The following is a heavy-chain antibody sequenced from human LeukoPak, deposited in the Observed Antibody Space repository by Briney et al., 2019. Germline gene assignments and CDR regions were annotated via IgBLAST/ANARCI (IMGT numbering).Heavy chain of an antibody. J-gene: IGHJ4*02. CDR3: ASPISYYYDSSGYYYADYFDY. D-gene: IGHD3-22*01. V-gene: IGHV1-2*02. CDR1: GYTFTGYY. Sequence: ASVKVSCKASGYTFTGYYMHWVRPAPGQGLEWMGWINPNSGGTNYAQKFQGRVTMTRDTSISTAYMELSRLRSDDTAVYYCASPISYYYDSSGYYYADYFDYWGQGTLVTVSS. CDR2: INPNSGGT.